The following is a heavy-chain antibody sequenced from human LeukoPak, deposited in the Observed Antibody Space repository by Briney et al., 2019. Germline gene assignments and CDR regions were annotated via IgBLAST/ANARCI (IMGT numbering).Heavy chain of an antibody. CDR2: ISYDGSNK. CDR1: GSTFSSYA. V-gene: IGHV3-30*04. CDR3: ARSVAGNFDY. J-gene: IGHJ4*02. Sequence: GGSLRLSCAASGSTFSSYAMHWVRQAPGKGLEWVAVISYDGSNKYYADSVKGRFTISRDNSKNTLYLQMNSLRAEDTAVYYCARSVAGNFDYWGQGTLVTVSS. D-gene: IGHD6-19*01.